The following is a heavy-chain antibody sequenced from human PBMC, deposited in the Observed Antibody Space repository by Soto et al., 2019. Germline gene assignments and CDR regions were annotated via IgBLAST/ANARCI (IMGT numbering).Heavy chain of an antibody. Sequence: SETLSLTCTVSGGSISSYYWSWIRQPPGKGLEWIGYIYYSGSTNYNPSLKSRVTISVDTSKNQFSLKLSSVTAADTAVYYCARSYDFWSGYYRPFDYWGQGTLVTV. J-gene: IGHJ4*02. V-gene: IGHV4-59*01. CDR1: GGSISSYY. CDR3: ARSYDFWSGYYRPFDY. D-gene: IGHD3-3*01. CDR2: IYYSGST.